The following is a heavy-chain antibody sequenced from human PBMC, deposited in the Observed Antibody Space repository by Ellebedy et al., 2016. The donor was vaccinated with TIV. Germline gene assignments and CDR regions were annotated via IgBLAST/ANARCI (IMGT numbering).Heavy chain of an antibody. D-gene: IGHD4-17*01. V-gene: IGHV3-64D*06. Sequence: GESLKISCSASGFTFSSYAMHWVRQAPGKGLEYVSAISSNGGSTYYADSVKGRFTISRDNSKNTLYLQMSSLRAEDTAVYYCVKVGLRSAPRGFDIWGQGTMVTVSS. CDR3: VKVGLRSAPRGFDI. J-gene: IGHJ3*02. CDR1: GFTFSSYA. CDR2: ISSNGGST.